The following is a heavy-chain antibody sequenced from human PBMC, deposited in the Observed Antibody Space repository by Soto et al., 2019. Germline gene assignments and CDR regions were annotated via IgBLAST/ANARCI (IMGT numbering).Heavy chain of an antibody. CDR1: GGTFSSYA. J-gene: IGHJ6*02. V-gene: IGHV1-69*13. D-gene: IGHD2-21*02. Sequence: WASVKVSCKASGGTFSSYAISWVRQAPGQGLEWMGGIIPIFGTANYAQKFQGRVTITADESTSTAYMELSSLRSEDTAVYCCASRAYGGNSGVPYYYGMDVWGQGTTVTAP. CDR3: ASRAYGGNSGVPYYYGMDV. CDR2: IIPIFGTA.